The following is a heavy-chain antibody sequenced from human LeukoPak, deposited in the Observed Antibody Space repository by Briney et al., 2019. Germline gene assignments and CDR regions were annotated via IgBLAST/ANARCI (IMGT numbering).Heavy chain of an antibody. D-gene: IGHD3-22*01. J-gene: IGHJ6*02. Sequence: SHTLSLICSVSVDSISTYYWTWIRQPPGKALEWIGYSHYSGSTNYNPSLESRVTISVDPSTNQFSLKLNSVTAADTAIYYCARAPRGESDAASGFYGVDVWGQGTTVTVSS. V-gene: IGHV4-59*07. CDR1: VDSISTYY. CDR2: SHYSGST. CDR3: ARAPRGESDAASGFYGVDV.